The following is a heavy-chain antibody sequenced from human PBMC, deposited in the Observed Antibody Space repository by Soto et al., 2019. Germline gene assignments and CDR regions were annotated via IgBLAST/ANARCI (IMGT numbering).Heavy chain of an antibody. CDR3: ARGGYCSGGSCSWERSVDYYYYYGMDV. J-gene: IGHJ6*02. D-gene: IGHD2-15*01. CDR2: ISSSGSTI. Sequence: QVQLVESGGGLVKPGGSLRLSCAASGFTFSDYYMSWIRQAPGKGLEWVSYISSSGSTIYYADSVKGRFTISRDNAKNSLYLQMNSLRAEDTAVYYCARGGYCSGGSCSWERSVDYYYYYGMDVWGQGTTVTVSS. CDR1: GFTFSDYY. V-gene: IGHV3-11*01.